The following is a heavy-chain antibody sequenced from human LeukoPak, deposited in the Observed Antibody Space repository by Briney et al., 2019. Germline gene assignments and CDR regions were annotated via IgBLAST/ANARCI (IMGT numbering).Heavy chain of an antibody. CDR2: IYTSGST. Sequence: SQTLSLTCTVSGGSISSGSYYWSWIRQPAGKGLEWIGRIYTSGSTNYNPSLKSRVTISVDMSKNQFSLKLSSVTAADTAVYYCARGRAARNWFNPWGQGTLVTVSS. CDR1: GGSISSGSYY. J-gene: IGHJ5*02. CDR3: ARGRAARNWFNP. V-gene: IGHV4-61*02.